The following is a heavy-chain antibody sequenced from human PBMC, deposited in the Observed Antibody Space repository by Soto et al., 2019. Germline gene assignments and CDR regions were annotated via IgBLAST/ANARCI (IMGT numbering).Heavy chain of an antibody. CDR2: ISGSGGST. CDR3: AKDGLAYCGGDCFSGTEYFQH. CDR1: GFTFSSYA. D-gene: IGHD2-21*01. Sequence: GGSLRLSCAASGFTFSSYAMSWVRQAPGKGLEWVSAISGSGGSTYYADSVKGRFTISRDNSKNTLYLQMNSLRAEDTAVYYCAKDGLAYCGGDCFSGTEYFQHWGQGTLVTVSS. V-gene: IGHV3-23*01. J-gene: IGHJ1*01.